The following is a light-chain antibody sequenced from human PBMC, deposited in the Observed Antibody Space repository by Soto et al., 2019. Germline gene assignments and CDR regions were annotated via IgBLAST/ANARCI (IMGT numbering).Light chain of an antibody. CDR2: DTN. V-gene: IGLV7-46*01. J-gene: IGLJ3*02. CDR3: LLSYGATRV. CDR1: TGAVTSGHS. Sequence: QAVVTQEPSLTVSPGVTVTLTCGSSTGAVTSGHSPYWFQQRPGRAPRTLIYDTNNKRSWTPARFSGSLLGGKAALTLSGAQPDEEADYSCLLSYGATRVFGGGTKLTVL.